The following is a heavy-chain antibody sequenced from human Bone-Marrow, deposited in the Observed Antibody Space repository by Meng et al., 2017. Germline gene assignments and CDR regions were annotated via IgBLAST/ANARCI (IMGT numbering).Heavy chain of an antibody. J-gene: IGHJ5*02. D-gene: IGHD6-13*01. V-gene: IGHV4-4*02. CDR1: GGSISSSNG. Sequence: QVQLQESGPGLVKPSGTLSLTCAVSGGSISSSNGWSWVRQPPGKGLEWIGEIYHSGSTNYNPSLKSRVTISVDKSKNQFSLKLSSVTAADTAVYYCARVSLQATIAAAGVVWFDPWGQGTLVTVSS. CDR2: IYHSGST. CDR3: ARVSLQATIAAAGVVWFDP.